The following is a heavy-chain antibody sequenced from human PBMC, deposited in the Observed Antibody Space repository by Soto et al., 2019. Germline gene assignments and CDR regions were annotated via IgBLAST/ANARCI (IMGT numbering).Heavy chain of an antibody. CDR1: GGTFSNYA. Sequence: QVQLVQSGAEVKKPGSSVKVSCKVSGGTFSNYAIDWVRLAPGHGLEWMGGIVPIFGTTYYTQQFQGRDTIIEDDSTTTADLEMSSLRSEDTAIYYCARVEAVAGLYNYHGLDVWGQGTAVTVSS. J-gene: IGHJ6*02. CDR3: ARVEAVAGLYNYHGLDV. V-gene: IGHV1-69*12. CDR2: IVPIFGTT. D-gene: IGHD6-19*01.